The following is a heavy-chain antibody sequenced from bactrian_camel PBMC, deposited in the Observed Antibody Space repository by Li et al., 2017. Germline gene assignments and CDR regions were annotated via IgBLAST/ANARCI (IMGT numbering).Heavy chain of an antibody. CDR1: GFTFTNAW. Sequence: HVQLVESGGGLVQPGGSLRLSCVASGFTFTNAWMHWVRQAPGKGLEWTSSIKIDGSNTHYADSLKGRFTISSDDAKNTVHLQMSSLKTEDTAMYYCAKRDMGTWYPSRKEADFGYWGQGTQVTVS. CDR3: AKRDMGTWYPSRKEADFGY. J-gene: IGHJ6*01. V-gene: IGHV3S6*01. D-gene: IGHD6*01. CDR2: IKIDGSNT.